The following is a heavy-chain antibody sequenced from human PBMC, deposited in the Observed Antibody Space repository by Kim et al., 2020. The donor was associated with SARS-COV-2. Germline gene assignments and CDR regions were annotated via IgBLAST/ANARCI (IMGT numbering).Heavy chain of an antibody. CDR2: IYYSGST. V-gene: IGHV4-31*03. CDR1: GGSISSGGYY. CDR3: ARGDSNYLVY. D-gene: IGHD4-4*01. Sequence: SETLSLTCTVSGGSISSGGYYWSWIRQHPGKGLEWIGYIYYSGSTYYNPSLKSRVTISVDTSKNQFSLKLSSVTAADTAVYYCARGDSNYLVYWGQGTLVTVSS. J-gene: IGHJ4*02.